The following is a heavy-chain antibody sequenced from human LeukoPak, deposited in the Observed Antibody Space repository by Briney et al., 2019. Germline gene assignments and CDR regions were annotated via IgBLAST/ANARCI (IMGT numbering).Heavy chain of an antibody. Sequence: GGSLRLSCAASGFTFDDYAMHWVRQAPGKGLEWVSGISWNSGSIGYADSVKGRFTISRDNAKNTLYLQMNSLRAEDTAVYYCASNIAVAGNAFDIWGQGTMVTVSS. V-gene: IGHV3-9*01. CDR1: GFTFDDYA. D-gene: IGHD6-19*01. J-gene: IGHJ3*02. CDR3: ASNIAVAGNAFDI. CDR2: ISWNSGSI.